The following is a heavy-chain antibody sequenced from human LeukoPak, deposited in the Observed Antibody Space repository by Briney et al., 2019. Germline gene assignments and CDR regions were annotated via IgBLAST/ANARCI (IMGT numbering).Heavy chain of an antibody. D-gene: IGHD4-11*01. CDR1: GGSINNHY. CDR3: ARGGWYSNY. J-gene: IGHJ4*02. Sequence: PSETLSLTCTVSGGSINNHYWSWIRQPPGKGLEWIGYIHYSGTTNYSPSLKSGVTMSVDASKSQFSLELPSVTEADTAVYFCARGGWYSNYWGQGTLVTVSS. V-gene: IGHV4-59*11. CDR2: IHYSGTT.